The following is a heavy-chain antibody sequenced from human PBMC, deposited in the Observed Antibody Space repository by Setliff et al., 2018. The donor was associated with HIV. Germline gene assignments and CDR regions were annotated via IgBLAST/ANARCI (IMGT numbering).Heavy chain of an antibody. CDR2: IRRRADGGTT. CDR3: TTDADIDLYYYDSSGYYPFDH. J-gene: IGHJ4*02. CDR1: GFTFGDYP. Sequence: GGSLRLSCTASGFTFGDYPVSWVRQAPGKGLEWVSFIRRRADGGTTEHAASVKGRFTISRDDSRGIVYLQMNSLKAEDTAIYYCTTDADIDLYYYDSSGYYPFDHWGQGTLVTVSS. D-gene: IGHD3-22*01. V-gene: IGHV3-49*04.